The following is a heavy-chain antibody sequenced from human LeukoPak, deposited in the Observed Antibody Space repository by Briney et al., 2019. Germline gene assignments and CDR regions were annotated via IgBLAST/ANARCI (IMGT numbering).Heavy chain of an antibody. Sequence: SQTLSLTCTVSGGSISSGGYYWSWIRQHPGQGLEWIGYIYYSGSTYYNPSLKSRVTISVDTSKNQFSLKLSSVTAADTAVYYCARDFDRGAFDYWGQGTLVTVSS. V-gene: IGHV4-31*03. CDR1: GGSISSGGYY. J-gene: IGHJ4*02. CDR2: IYYSGST. CDR3: ARDFDRGAFDY. D-gene: IGHD3-22*01.